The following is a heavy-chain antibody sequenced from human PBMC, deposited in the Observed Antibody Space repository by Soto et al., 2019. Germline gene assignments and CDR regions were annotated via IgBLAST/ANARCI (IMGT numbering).Heavy chain of an antibody. J-gene: IGHJ5*02. V-gene: IGHV1-46*04. Sequence: ASVKVSCKAAAYTFTSYYIQWVRQAPGQGLEWVAMINPDNGSIRNAQVLQGRVSLTRDTSTSTVYMEISSLRSEDTAFYYCARDRPHAWLDPWGQGTLVTVSS. CDR3: ARDRPHAWLDP. CDR1: AYTFTSYY. CDR2: INPDNGSI.